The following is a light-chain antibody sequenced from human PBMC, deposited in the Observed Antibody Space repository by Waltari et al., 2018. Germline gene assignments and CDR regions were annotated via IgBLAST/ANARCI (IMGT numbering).Light chain of an antibody. CDR3: MQNIQLPT. J-gene: IGKJ1*01. CDR2: EVS. CDR1: QSLLHSDGRAR. V-gene: IGKV2D-29*02. Sequence: IVMTQAPLSLSVTPGQPASMSCKSSQSLLHSDGRARLYWYVQKPGQSPQLLIHEVSNRFSGVTVRFSGSGSGTDFTLKSSRVEAEDVGVYFCMQNIQLPTFGQGTKVEIE.